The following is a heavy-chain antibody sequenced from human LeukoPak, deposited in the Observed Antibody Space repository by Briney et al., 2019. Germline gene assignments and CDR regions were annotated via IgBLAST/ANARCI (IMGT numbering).Heavy chain of an antibody. CDR1: GFTVSSNY. J-gene: IGHJ4*02. CDR3: ARGLVGAYFDY. V-gene: IGHV3-53*01. D-gene: IGHD1-26*01. CDR2: IYSGGTT. Sequence: GGSLRLSCAASGFTVSSNYMNWVRQAPGNGLEWDSVIYSGGTTYYAESVKGRFTISRDNSKNTLYLQMNSLRAEDTAVYYCARGLVGAYFDYWGQGTLVTVSS.